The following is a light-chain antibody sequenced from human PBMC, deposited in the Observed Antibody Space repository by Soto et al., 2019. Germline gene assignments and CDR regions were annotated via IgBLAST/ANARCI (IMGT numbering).Light chain of an antibody. Sequence: DIQLTQSPSTLSASVVARVTITCRASQSISSWLAWYQQKPGKAPKLLIYDASSLQSGVPSRFSGSGSGTDFTLTISSLQTEDFATYYCQQSYSPPRTFGQGTK. J-gene: IGKJ1*01. CDR1: QSISSW. CDR3: QQSYSPPRT. CDR2: DAS. V-gene: IGKV1-39*01.